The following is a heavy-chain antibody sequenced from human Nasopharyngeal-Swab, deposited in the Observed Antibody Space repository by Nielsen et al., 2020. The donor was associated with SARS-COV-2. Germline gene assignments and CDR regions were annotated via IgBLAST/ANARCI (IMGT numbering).Heavy chain of an antibody. CDR2: ISGSGIST. CDR1: GFTFSDYY. V-gene: IGHV3-11*01. CDR3: AREKGYQVLLDYYYHGLDV. J-gene: IGHJ6*02. Sequence: GGSLRLSCAASGFTFSDYYMAWIRQVPGRGLDWVSYISGSGISTDSADSVKGRFSISRDNANNLLYLQMHSLRGEDTAVYYCAREKGYQVLLDYYYHGLDVWGHGTAVIVSS. D-gene: IGHD3-10*01.